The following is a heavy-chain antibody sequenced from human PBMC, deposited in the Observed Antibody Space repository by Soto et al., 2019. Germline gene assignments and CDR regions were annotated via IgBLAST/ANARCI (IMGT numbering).Heavy chain of an antibody. CDR2: INPNSGGT. CDR3: ARDLIAVAGTGEYYYYYYGMDV. V-gene: IGHV1-2*04. CDR1: GYTFTGYY. J-gene: IGHJ6*02. D-gene: IGHD6-19*01. Sequence: GASVKVSCKASGYTFTGYYMHWVRQAPGQGLERIGWINPNSGGTNYAQKFQGWVTMTRDTSISTAYMEMSRLRSDDTAVYYCARDLIAVAGTGEYYYYYYGMDVWGQGTTVTVSS.